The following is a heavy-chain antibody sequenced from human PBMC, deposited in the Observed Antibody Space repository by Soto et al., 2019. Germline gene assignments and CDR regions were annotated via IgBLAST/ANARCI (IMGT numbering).Heavy chain of an antibody. CDR3: ARADPDCTGGSCYGMDV. V-gene: IGHV4-59*01. CDR1: GGFISNNC. CDR2: MFYSGNI. J-gene: IGHJ6*02. D-gene: IGHD2-8*02. Sequence: SETLSLTCTVSGGFISNNCWSWSGQPPGKGLEWIAYMFYSGNINYNPSLRSRVTMSVDTSKNQFSLRLSSVTAADTAVYYCARADPDCTGGSCYGMDVWGQGTTVTFSS.